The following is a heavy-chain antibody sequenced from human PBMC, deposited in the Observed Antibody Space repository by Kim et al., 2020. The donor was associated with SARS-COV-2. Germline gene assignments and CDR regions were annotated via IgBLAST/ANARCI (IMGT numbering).Heavy chain of an antibody. D-gene: IGHD3-22*01. J-gene: IGHJ3*02. CDR2: IFSGDSDT. V-gene: IGHV5-51*01. CDR1: GYSFTNYW. CDR3: ARLATPIISMTVVPEDGFDI. Sequence: GESLKISCKGSGYSFTNYWIGWVRQMPGKGLEWMAIIFSGDSDTRYSPSFQGQVTISADKSISTAYLQWSSLKASDTAMYYCARLATPIISMTVVPEDGFDIWGQGTTVTVSS.